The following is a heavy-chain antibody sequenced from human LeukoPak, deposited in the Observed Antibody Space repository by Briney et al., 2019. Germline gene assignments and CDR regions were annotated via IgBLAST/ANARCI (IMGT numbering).Heavy chain of an antibody. J-gene: IGHJ4*02. CDR2: ISSSSSTI. V-gene: IGHV3-48*02. Sequence: TGGSLRLSCAASGFTFSGYNMNWVRQAPGKGLEWVSYISSSSSTIYYADSVKGRFTISRDNAKNSLYLQMNSLRDEDTAVYYCTTDRKWCTYNWGQGTLVTVSS. D-gene: IGHD2-8*02. CDR1: GFTFSGYN. CDR3: TTDRKWCTYN.